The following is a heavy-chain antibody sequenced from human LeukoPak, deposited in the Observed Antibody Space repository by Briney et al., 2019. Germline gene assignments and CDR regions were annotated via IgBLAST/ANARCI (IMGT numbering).Heavy chain of an antibody. CDR1: GNTFTSYA. J-gene: IGHJ4*02. D-gene: IGHD6-19*01. CDR3: ARERSSGWYLY. Sequence: ASVKVSCKASGNTFTSYAMHWVRQAPGQRLEWMGWINAGNGNTKYSQKFQGRVTITRDTSASTAYMELSSLRSEDTAVYYCARERSSGWYLYWGQGTLVTVSS. V-gene: IGHV1-3*01. CDR2: INAGNGNT.